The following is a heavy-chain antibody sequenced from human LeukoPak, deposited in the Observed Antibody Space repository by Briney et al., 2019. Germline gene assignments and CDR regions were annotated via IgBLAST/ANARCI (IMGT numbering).Heavy chain of an antibody. D-gene: IGHD3-22*01. Sequence: SETLSLTCTVSGGSISSYYWSWIRQPPGKGLEWIGYIYYSGSTNYNPSLKSRVTISVDTSKNQFSLKLSSVTAADTAVYYCARLHDSSGYSPAYYYYYVMDVWGKGTTVTVSS. CDR3: ARLHDSSGYSPAYYYYYVMDV. CDR2: IYYSGST. V-gene: IGHV4-59*08. J-gene: IGHJ6*04. CDR1: GGSISSYY.